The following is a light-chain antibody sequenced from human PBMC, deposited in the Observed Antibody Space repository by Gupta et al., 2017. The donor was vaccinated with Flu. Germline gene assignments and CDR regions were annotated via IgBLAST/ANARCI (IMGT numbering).Light chain of an antibody. J-gene: IGLJ2*01. CDR3: AAWDDSRSGPV. Sequence: QSVLTQPPSASGTPGPRVTISCSGSSSNIGSNYVYWYQQLPGTAPKLLIYRNNQRPSGVPDRFSGSKSATSASLAISGPRAEDEADYYCAAWDDSRSGPVFGGGTKLTVL. CDR2: RNN. CDR1: SSNIGSNY. V-gene: IGLV1-47*01.